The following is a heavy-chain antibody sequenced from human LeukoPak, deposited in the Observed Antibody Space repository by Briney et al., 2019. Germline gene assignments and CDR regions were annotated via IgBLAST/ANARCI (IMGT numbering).Heavy chain of an antibody. Sequence: GASVKVSCKASGYTFTSYDINWVRQAPGQGLEWMGMIYPRDGSTSYAQKFQGRVTATRDTSTSTVHMELSGLRSEDTAVYYCARDQEGFDYWGQGTLVTVSS. V-gene: IGHV1-46*01. CDR1: GYTFTSYD. J-gene: IGHJ4*02. CDR2: IYPRDGST. CDR3: ARDQEGFDY.